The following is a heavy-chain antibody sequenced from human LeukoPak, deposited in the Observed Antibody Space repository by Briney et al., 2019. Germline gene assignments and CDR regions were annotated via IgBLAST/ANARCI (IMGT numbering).Heavy chain of an antibody. J-gene: IGHJ6*03. CDR1: GFTFSRYS. D-gene: IGHD6-19*01. Sequence: GGSLRLSCAASGFTFSRYSMNWVRQAPGKGLEWVSSISSSSSYIYYADSVKGRFTISRDNAKNSLYLQMNSLRAEDTAVYYCARGIAVHGYYYYMDVWGKGTMVTVSS. CDR3: ARGIAVHGYYYYMDV. CDR2: ISSSSSYI. V-gene: IGHV3-21*01.